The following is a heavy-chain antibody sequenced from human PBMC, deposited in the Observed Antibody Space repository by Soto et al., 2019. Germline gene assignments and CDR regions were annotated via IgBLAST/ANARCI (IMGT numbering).Heavy chain of an antibody. J-gene: IGHJ4*02. D-gene: IGHD3-22*01. Sequence: ASVKVPCEASGYTFTSYGINWVRQAPGRGLEWMGWINPGNGNTKYSQQFQGRVIIDRDTSASTAYMELSSLRSEDTAVYYCARGGYFDSSNYLAYWGLGTLVTVS. CDR1: GYTFTSYG. CDR3: ARGGYFDSSNYLAY. CDR2: INPGNGNT. V-gene: IGHV1-3*01.